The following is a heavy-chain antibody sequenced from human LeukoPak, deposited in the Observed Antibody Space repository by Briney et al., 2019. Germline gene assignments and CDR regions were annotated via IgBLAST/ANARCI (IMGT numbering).Heavy chain of an antibody. V-gene: IGHV3-7*01. CDR3: EGVTL. D-gene: IGHD2-21*02. Sequence: PGGSLRLSCAASGFTFSSYWMNWVRQAPGKGLEWVANIKNDGSQRNYVDSVKGRFTITRDNAQNSLFLQMNSLRAEDTAVYYCEGVTLWGQGSLVTVSS. CDR1: GFTFSSYW. J-gene: IGHJ4*02. CDR2: IKNDGSQR.